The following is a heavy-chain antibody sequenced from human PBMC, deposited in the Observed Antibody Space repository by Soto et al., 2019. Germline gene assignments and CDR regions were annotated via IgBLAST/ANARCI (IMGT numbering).Heavy chain of an antibody. D-gene: IGHD3-3*01. J-gene: IGHJ6*03. Sequence: LSLTCAASGFTFSNAWMSWVRQAPGKGLEWVGRIKSKTDGGTTDYAAPVKGRFTISRDDSKNTLYLQMNSLKTEDTAVYYCTTCFYDFWSGYYYYYYYMDVWGKGTTVTVSS. CDR2: IKSKTDGGTT. V-gene: IGHV3-15*01. CDR1: GFTFSNAW. CDR3: TTCFYDFWSGYYYYYYYMDV.